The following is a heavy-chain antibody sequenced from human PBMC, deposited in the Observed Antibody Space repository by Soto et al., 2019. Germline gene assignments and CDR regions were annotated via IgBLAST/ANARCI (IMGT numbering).Heavy chain of an antibody. D-gene: IGHD4-17*01. CDR1: GGSISSGDYY. V-gene: IGHV4-30-4*01. CDR2: IYYSGST. J-gene: IGHJ6*02. CDR3: ARDMTTVTTFGYYYYGMDV. Sequence: SETLSLTCTVSGGSISSGDYYWSWIRQPPGKGLEWIGYIYYSGSTYYNPSLKSRVTISVDTSKNQFSLKLSSVTAADTAVYYCARDMTTVTTFGYYYYGMDVWGQGTTVTVSS.